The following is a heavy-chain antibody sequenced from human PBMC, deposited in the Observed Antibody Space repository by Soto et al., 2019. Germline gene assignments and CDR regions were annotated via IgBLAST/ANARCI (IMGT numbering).Heavy chain of an antibody. CDR3: ARDGSLYSSSWPPDV. Sequence: GGSLRLSCAASGFTFSSYGMHWVRQAPGKGLEWVAVIWYDGSNKYYADSVKGRFTISRDNSKNTLYLQMNSLRAEDTAVYYCARDGSLYSSSWPPDVWGQGTTVTVSS. V-gene: IGHV3-33*01. CDR2: IWYDGSNK. J-gene: IGHJ6*02. D-gene: IGHD6-13*01. CDR1: GFTFSSYG.